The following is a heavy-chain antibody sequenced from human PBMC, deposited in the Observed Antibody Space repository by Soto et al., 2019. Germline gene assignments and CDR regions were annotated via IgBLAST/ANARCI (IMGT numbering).Heavy chain of an antibody. V-gene: IGHV4-59*01. Sequence: PSETLSLTCTVSGGSISSYYWSWIRQPPGKGLEWIGYIYYSGSTNYNPSLKSRVTISVDTSKNQFSLKLSSVTAADTAVYYCARGPDYYDSSGYCNWFDPWGQGTLVTVSS. CDR3: ARGPDYYDSSGYCNWFDP. J-gene: IGHJ5*02. CDR1: GGSISSYY. D-gene: IGHD3-22*01. CDR2: IYYSGST.